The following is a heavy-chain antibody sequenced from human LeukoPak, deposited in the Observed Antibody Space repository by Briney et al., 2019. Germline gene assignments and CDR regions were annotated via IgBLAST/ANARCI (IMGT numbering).Heavy chain of an antibody. J-gene: IGHJ3*02. CDR3: SRDGTEGDNSAFDI. V-gene: IGHV3-72*01. Sequence: GGSLRLSCAASGFRFSDYILDWVRQAPGKGLGWVGRIRRKRNGYTTEYAASVKGRFTISRDDLKKSLDLHMTSLKTDDTAVYYCSRDGTEGDNSAFDIWGQGTMVTVSS. CDR2: IRRKRNGYTT. D-gene: IGHD3-22*01. CDR1: GFRFSDYI.